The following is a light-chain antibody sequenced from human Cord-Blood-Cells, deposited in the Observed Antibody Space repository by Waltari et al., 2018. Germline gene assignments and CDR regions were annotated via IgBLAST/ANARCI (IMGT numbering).Light chain of an antibody. V-gene: IGKV3-11*01. Sequence: EIVLTQSPATLSLSPGERATLSCRASQSVSSYLAWYQKQPGQAPRLLIYDAANRATGIPAGFSGSGSGTDFTLTISSLEPEDCAVYYCQQRSNWLTFGGGTKVEIK. CDR2: DAA. CDR3: QQRSNWLT. J-gene: IGKJ4*01. CDR1: QSVSSY.